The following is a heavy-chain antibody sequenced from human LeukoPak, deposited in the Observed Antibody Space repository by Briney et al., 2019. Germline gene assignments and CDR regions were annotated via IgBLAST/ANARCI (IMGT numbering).Heavy chain of an antibody. CDR1: GFTFSSYA. Sequence: GGSLRLSCAASGFTFSSYAMSWVRQAPGKGLEWVSAISGSGGSTYYADSVKGRFTISRDNSKNTLYLQMNSLRAEDTAVYYCAKDPVCYDSSGIADYWGQGTLVTVSS. V-gene: IGHV3-23*01. CDR2: ISGSGGST. J-gene: IGHJ4*02. D-gene: IGHD3-22*01. CDR3: AKDPVCYDSSGIADY.